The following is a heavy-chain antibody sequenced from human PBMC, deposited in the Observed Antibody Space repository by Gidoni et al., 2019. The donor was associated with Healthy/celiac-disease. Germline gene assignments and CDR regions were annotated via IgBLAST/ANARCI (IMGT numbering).Heavy chain of an antibody. CDR2: IRSKAYGGTT. J-gene: IGHJ6*02. D-gene: IGHD3-3*02. V-gene: IGHV3-49*03. CDR3: TRDIYGDMDV. Sequence: EVQLVESGGGLVQPGRSLRLSCTASGFTFGDYAMRWFRQAPGKGLEWVGFIRSKAYGGTTEYAASVKGRFTISRDDAKSNDYRQMNSLKTEDTAVYYCTRDIYGDMDVWGQGTTVTVSS. CDR1: GFTFGDYA.